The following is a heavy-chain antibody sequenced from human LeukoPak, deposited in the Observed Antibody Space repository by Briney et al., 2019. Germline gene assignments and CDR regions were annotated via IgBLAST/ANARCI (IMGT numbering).Heavy chain of an antibody. CDR3: ARECSGGSCSDAFDI. CDR1: GSTFSSYW. V-gene: IGHV3-7*01. CDR2: IKQDGSEK. Sequence: GGSLRLSCAASGSTFSSYWMSWVRQAPGKGLEWVANIKQDGSEKYYVDSVKGRFTISRDNAKYSLYLQMNSLRAEDTAVYYCARECSGGSCSDAFDIWGQGTMVTVSS. J-gene: IGHJ3*02. D-gene: IGHD2-15*01.